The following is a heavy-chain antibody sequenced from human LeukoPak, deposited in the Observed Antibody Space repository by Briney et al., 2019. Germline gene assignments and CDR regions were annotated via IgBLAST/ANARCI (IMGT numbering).Heavy chain of an antibody. Sequence: ASVKVSCKASGGIFISYAISWVRQAPGQGLEWMGGIIPIFGTANYAQKFQGRVTITADKSASTAYMELSSLRSEDTAVYYCARVSGYEGNWFDPWGQGTLVTVSS. V-gene: IGHV1-69*06. J-gene: IGHJ5*02. CDR3: ARVSGYEGNWFDP. D-gene: IGHD5-12*01. CDR2: IIPIFGTA. CDR1: GGIFISYA.